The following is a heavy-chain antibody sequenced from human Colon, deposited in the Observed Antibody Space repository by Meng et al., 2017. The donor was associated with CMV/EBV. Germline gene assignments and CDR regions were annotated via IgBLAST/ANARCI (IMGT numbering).Heavy chain of an antibody. D-gene: IGHD5-24*01. V-gene: IGHV3-23*01. CDR2: ISASGYYT. Sequence: AGSGFSIPDYAVNWVRQAPGKGMEGVSVISASGYYTFYAESVKGRFTIGRDISKNTVYLQTSSLRAEDTAVYFCAKAPTRRYYFDSWGQGSLVTVSS. CDR1: GFSIPDYA. J-gene: IGHJ4*02. CDR3: AKAPTRRYYFDS.